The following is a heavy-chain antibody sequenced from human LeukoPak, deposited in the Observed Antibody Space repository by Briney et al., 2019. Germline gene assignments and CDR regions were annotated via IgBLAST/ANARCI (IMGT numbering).Heavy chain of an antibody. D-gene: IGHD3-10*01. V-gene: IGHV3-33*01. CDR3: ARWDGSGSSRWFDP. J-gene: IGHJ5*02. CDR2: IWYDGSNK. Sequence: GGSLRLSCAASGFTFSSYGMHWVRQAPGKGLEWVAVIWYDGSNKYYADSVKGRFTISRDNSKNTLYLQMNSLRAEDTAAYYCARWDGSGSSRWFDPWGQGTLVTVSS. CDR1: GFTFSSYG.